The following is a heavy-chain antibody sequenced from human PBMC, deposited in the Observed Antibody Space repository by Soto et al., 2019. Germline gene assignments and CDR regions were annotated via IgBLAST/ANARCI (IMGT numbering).Heavy chain of an antibody. D-gene: IGHD3-22*01. CDR3: ARGDYYDSSGYYPNYGMDV. CDR2: IIPILGTA. J-gene: IGHJ6*02. V-gene: IGHV1-69*01. CDR1: GGTFSSYA. Sequence: QVQLVQSGAEVKKPGSSVKVSCKASGGTFSSYAISWVRQAPGQGLEWMGGIIPILGTANYAQKFQGRVTITADESTSTAYMELSSLRSEDTAVYYCARGDYYDSSGYYPNYGMDVWGQGTTVTVSS.